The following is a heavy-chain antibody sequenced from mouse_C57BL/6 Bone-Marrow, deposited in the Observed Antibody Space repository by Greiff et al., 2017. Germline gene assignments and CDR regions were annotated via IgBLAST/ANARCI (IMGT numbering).Heavy chain of an antibody. J-gene: IGHJ4*01. Sequence: VQVVESGPGLVQPSQSLSITCTVSGFSLTSYGVHWVRQSPGKGLEWLGVIWSGGSTDYNAAFISRLSISKDNSKSQVFFKMNSLQADDTAIYYCARNCPITTVVEEGLGAMDYWGQGTSVTVSS. CDR1: GFSLTSYG. D-gene: IGHD1-1*01. CDR3: ARNCPITTVVEEGLGAMDY. V-gene: IGHV2-2*01. CDR2: IWSGGST.